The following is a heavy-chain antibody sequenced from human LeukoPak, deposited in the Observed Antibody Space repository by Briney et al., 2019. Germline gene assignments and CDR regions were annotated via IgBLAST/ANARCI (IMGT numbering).Heavy chain of an antibody. J-gene: IGHJ4*02. Sequence: ASVKVSCKASGYTFTDYYFHWVRQAPGQGLEWMGFVNPKNGATNYAQKFQGRVTMTRDTSISTAYMELSSLRSDDSAVYFCARSALSPTLDYWGQGTLVTVSS. CDR3: ARSALSPTLDY. V-gene: IGHV1-2*02. CDR2: VNPKNGAT. CDR1: GYTFTDYY. D-gene: IGHD2-15*01.